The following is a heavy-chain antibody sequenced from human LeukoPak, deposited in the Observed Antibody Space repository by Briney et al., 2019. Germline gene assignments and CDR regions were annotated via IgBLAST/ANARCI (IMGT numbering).Heavy chain of an antibody. J-gene: IGHJ4*02. Sequence: PGGSLRLSCDAAGFPFGTYGMHWVCQAPGKGLEGLAFIRSDGSDKYYADSVKGRFTISRDNSRNTLYLQINSLRAEDTAVYYCAKDSRNMITFGGVIPDWGQGTLVTVSS. CDR2: IRSDGSDK. V-gene: IGHV3-30*02. CDR3: AKDSRNMITFGGVIPD. CDR1: GFPFGTYG. D-gene: IGHD3-16*02.